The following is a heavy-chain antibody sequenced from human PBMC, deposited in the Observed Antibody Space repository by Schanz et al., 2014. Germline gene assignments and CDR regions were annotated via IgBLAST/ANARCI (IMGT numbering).Heavy chain of an antibody. Sequence: EVQLLESGGGLVQPGGSLRISCAASGFTFSGYAMSWVRQAPGKGLEWVSSIVGGGGRTYYADSVKGRFTISRDNSQNTLYLQMDSLRPEDTAVYFCAKDTGYCHGGACYCFEYWGLGILVTVSS. D-gene: IGHD2-8*02. J-gene: IGHJ4*02. CDR2: IVGGGGRT. V-gene: IGHV3-23*01. CDR3: AKDTGYCHGGACYCFEY. CDR1: GFTFSGYA.